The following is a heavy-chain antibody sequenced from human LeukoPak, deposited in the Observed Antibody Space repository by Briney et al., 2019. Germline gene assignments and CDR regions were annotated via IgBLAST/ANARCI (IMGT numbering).Heavy chain of an antibody. J-gene: IGHJ4*02. CDR2: SSDSGGT. CDR1: GGPITSDY. CDR3: ARGGGGSWFGDGGYFDY. V-gene: IGHV4-59*01. Sequence: SETLSLTCSVSGGPITSDYWNWIRKPPGKGLEWIGYSSDSGGTNYNPSLKSRVTISVDTSKNQFSLKLSSVTAADTAVYYCARGGGGSWFGDGGYFDYWGQGTLVTVSS. D-gene: IGHD3-10*01.